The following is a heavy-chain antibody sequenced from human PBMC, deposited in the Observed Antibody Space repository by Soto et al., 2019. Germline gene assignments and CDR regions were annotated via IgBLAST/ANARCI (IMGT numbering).Heavy chain of an antibody. CDR2: ISWNSGSI. J-gene: IGHJ4*02. Sequence: GGSLRLSCAASGFTFDDYAMHWVRQAPGKGLEWVSGISWNSGSIGYADSVKGRFTISRDNAKNSLYLQMNSLRAEDTALYYCAKDKSDYYFDYWGQGTLVTVSS. CDR1: GFTFDDYA. CDR3: AKDKSDYYFDY. V-gene: IGHV3-9*01.